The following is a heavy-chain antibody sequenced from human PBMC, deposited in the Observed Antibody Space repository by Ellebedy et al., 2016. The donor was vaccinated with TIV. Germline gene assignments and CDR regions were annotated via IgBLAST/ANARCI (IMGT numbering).Heavy chain of an antibody. CDR1: GFTFRTYW. D-gene: IGHD2-21*01. Sequence: GESLKISCAASGFTFRTYWMGWVRQAAGKGLEWVATIKQDGSEKDYVESVKGRFTISRENAKSSLFLQMDILSAEDTAVYYCARSIDYWGQGTLVTVSS. CDR2: IKQDGSEK. J-gene: IGHJ4*02. CDR3: ARSIDY. V-gene: IGHV3-7*01.